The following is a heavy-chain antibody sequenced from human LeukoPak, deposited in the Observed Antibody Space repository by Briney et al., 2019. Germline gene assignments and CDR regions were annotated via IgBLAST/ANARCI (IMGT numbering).Heavy chain of an antibody. CDR3: ARPHTVLYNWFDP. D-gene: IGHD4-11*01. CDR2: INPNSGGT. CDR1: GYTFTGYY. Sequence: ASVKVSCKASGYTFTGYYMHWVRQAPGQGLEWMGRINPNSGGTNYAQKFQGRVTMTRDASINTAYMELSRLRSDDTAAYYCARPHTVLYNWFDPWGQGTLVTVSS. J-gene: IGHJ5*02. V-gene: IGHV1-2*06.